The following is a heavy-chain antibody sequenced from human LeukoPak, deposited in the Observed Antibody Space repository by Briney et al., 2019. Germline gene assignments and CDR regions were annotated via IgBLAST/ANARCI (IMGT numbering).Heavy chain of an antibody. CDR3: ARDHTGDIVVVPAAILGYYYYYYGMDV. V-gene: IGHV1-18*01. D-gene: IGHD2-2*02. J-gene: IGHJ6*02. CDR1: GYTFTSYG. CDR2: ISAYNGNT. Sequence: GASVKVSCKASGYTFTSYGISWVRQAPGQGLEWMGWISAYNGNTNYAQKLQGRVTMTTDTSTSTAYMELRSLRSDDTAVYYCARDHTGDIVVVPAAILGYYYYYYGMDVWGQGTTVTVSS.